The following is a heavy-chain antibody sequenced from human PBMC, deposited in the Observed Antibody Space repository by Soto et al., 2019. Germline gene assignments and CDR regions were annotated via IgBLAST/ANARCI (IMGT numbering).Heavy chain of an antibody. CDR1: GFSFSSYG. V-gene: IGHV3-33*01. J-gene: IGHJ6*03. CDR2: IWFDGSNK. Sequence: QVQLVESGEGVVQPGRSLRLSCAASGFSFSSYGMHWVRQAPGKGLEWVAVIWFDGSNKYYADSVKGRFTISRDNSQNTLYLQMISLRAEDTALYYCARDGVSGGYYYMDVWGKGTTVTVSS. D-gene: IGHD3-16*01. CDR3: ARDGVSGGYYYMDV.